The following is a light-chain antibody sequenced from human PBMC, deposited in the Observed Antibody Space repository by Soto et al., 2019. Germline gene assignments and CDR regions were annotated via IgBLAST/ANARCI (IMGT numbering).Light chain of an antibody. CDR3: KQYKEWPPFT. J-gene: IGKJ5*01. Sequence: EVVMTQSPATLSVSQGESATLSCRASQSVRSNLAWYQQKPGQAPRLLIYGASNRATGVPARFSGSGSGTEFTLTISSLQSEDFAVYYCKQYKEWPPFTFGQGTRLEIK. CDR1: QSVRSN. V-gene: IGKV3-15*01. CDR2: GAS.